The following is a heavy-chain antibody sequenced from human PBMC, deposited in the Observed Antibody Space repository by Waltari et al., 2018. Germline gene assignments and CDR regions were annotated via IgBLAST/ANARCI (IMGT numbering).Heavy chain of an antibody. D-gene: IGHD3-22*01. J-gene: IGHJ4*02. CDR1: GFTFSSYA. CDR2: ISYDGSNK. Sequence: QVQLVESGGGVVQPGRSLRLSCAASGFTFSSYAMHWVRQAPGKGLEWVAVISYDGSNKYYADSVKGRFTISRDNSKNTLYLQMNSLRAEDTAVYYCAREMIVVVIFDYWGQGTLVTVSS. CDR3: AREMIVVVIFDY. V-gene: IGHV3-30-3*01.